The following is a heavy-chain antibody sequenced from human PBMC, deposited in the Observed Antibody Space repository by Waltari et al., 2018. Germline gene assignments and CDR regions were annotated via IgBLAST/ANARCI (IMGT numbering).Heavy chain of an antibody. CDR3: ARLRGAND. Sequence: EVQLVESGGGLVQPGGSLTLSGAASGFPFSTYWRIWVRQAPGQGLEWGAHINQDGSEKSYVAAVKGRFTISRDNAKQSLYLQMNSLRPDDTAIYYCARLRGANDWGQGTLVTVSS. CDR1: GFPFSTYW. CDR2: INQDGSEK. D-gene: IGHD3-10*01. V-gene: IGHV3-7*01. J-gene: IGHJ4*02.